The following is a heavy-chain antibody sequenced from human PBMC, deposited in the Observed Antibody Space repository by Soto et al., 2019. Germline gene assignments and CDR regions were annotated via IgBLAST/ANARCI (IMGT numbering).Heavy chain of an antibody. CDR1: GFTFSSYA. D-gene: IGHD6-13*01. Sequence: GGSLRLSCAASGFTFSSYAMHWVRQAPGKGLEWVAVISYDGSNKYYAGSVKGRFTISRDNSKNTLYLQMNSLRAEDTAVYYCARVPTAAGPDYWGQGTLVTVSS. CDR2: ISYDGSNK. V-gene: IGHV3-30-3*01. J-gene: IGHJ4*02. CDR3: ARVPTAAGPDY.